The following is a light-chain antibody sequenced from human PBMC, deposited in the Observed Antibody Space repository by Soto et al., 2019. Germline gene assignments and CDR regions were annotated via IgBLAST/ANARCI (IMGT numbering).Light chain of an antibody. V-gene: IGLV7-46*01. Sequence: QAVVTQEPSLTVSPGGTVTLTCDSSTGAVTSGHYPYWFQQKPGQAPRTLIYDATEKHSWTPARFSGSLLGGKAALTLSGAQPEDEAEHYCLLSYSGAYYVFGTGTKVTVL. CDR2: DAT. CDR1: TGAVTSGHY. J-gene: IGLJ1*01. CDR3: LLSYSGAYYV.